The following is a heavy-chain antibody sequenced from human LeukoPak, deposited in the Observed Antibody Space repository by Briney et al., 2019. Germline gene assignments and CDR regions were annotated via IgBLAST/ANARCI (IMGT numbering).Heavy chain of an antibody. V-gene: IGHV1-69*05. J-gene: IGHJ4*02. D-gene: IGHD4-23*01. CDR1: GGTFSSYA. CDR3: ARDYYGGNLPLDY. CDR2: IIPIFGTA. Sequence: SVKVSCKASGGTFSSYAISWVRQAPGQGLEWMGRIIPIFGTANYAQKFQGRVTITTDESTSTAYMELSSLRSEDTAVYYCARDYYGGNLPLDYWGQGTLVTVSS.